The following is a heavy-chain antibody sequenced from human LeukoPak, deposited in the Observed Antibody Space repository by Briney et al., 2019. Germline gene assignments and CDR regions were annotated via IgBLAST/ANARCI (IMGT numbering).Heavy chain of an antibody. V-gene: IGHV4-39*01. CDR2: IYYDGST. CDR3: VRRLEV. Sequence: SETLFLTCAVSGGSIRSGNYYWGWIRQPPGKGLDWIGNIYYDGSTYYNPSLKSRVTISVDTSKDQLSLTVNSVTATDTAVYYCVRRLEVWGQGTMVTVSS. CDR1: GGSIRSGNYY. J-gene: IGHJ3*01.